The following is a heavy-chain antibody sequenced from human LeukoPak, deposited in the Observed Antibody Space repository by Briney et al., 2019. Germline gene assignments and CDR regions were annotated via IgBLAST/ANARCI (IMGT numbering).Heavy chain of an antibody. CDR1: NYSIRGGYY. D-gene: IGHD2-8*01. CDR3: ARSYFSLGAFDI. J-gene: IGHJ3*02. V-gene: IGHV4-38-2*01. Sequence: PSETLSLTCGVSNYSIRGGYYWGWVRQPPGKGLEWIGSIYHSGSTYYNPSLKTRVNILVDTSKNQFSLRLSSVTATDTAVYYCARSYFSLGAFDIWGQGTMVTVSS. CDR2: IYHSGST.